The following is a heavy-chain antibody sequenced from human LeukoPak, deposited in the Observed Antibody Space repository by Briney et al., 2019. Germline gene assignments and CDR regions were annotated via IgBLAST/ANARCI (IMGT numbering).Heavy chain of an antibody. CDR3: VRDLGHARHYFEY. V-gene: IGHV3-7*01. CDR1: GFPFNSFF. D-gene: IGHD7-27*01. Sequence: GGSLRLFCAASGFPFNSFFLIWVRLTTGGELEWVACISQGGSETFYMDSVRGRFIISRDNTRSSLYLQMDSLRAEDTAVYFCVRDLGHARHYFEYWGQGARVTVSS. CDR2: ISQGGSET. J-gene: IGHJ4*02.